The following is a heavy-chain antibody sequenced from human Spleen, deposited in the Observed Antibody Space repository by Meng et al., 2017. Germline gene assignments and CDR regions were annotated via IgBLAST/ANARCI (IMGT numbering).Heavy chain of an antibody. J-gene: IGHJ3*02. D-gene: IGHD1-26*01. CDR1: GFTFSSYA. Sequence: ESLKISCAASGFTFSSYAVNWVRQAPGKGLEWIGRIYTSGSTNYNPSLKSRVTISVDTSKNQFSLNLSSVTAADTAVSYCASRVGNLRDDAFDIWGQGTMVTVSS. CDR3: ASRVGNLRDDAFDI. CDR2: IYTSGST. V-gene: IGHV4-4*08.